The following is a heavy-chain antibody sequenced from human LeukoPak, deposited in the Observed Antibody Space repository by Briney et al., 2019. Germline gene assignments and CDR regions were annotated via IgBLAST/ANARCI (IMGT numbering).Heavy chain of an antibody. V-gene: IGHV3-64*01. Sequence: GGSLRLSCAASGFTFSSYAMHWVRQAPGKGLEYVSAISSNGGSTYYANSVKGRFTISRDNSKNTLYLQMGSLRAEDMAVYYCARGRRTTLLWFGEFSGSPLDYWGQGTLVTVSS. CDR2: ISSNGGST. J-gene: IGHJ4*02. CDR1: GFTFSSYA. CDR3: ARGRRTTLLWFGEFSGSPLDY. D-gene: IGHD3-10*01.